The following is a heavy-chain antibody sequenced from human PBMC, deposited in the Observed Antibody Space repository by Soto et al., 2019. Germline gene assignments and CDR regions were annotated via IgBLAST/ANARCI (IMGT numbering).Heavy chain of an antibody. CDR1: GGSFRGFY. Sequence: QVQLQQWGAGLLKPSETLSLTCAVSGGSFRGFYWTWIRQSPGKGLEWLGDINHVGITNYNPSLKSRVSIPVDTSKSQFSLKLSSVTAADTAVYYCARAHDFRGGRQQPIESWGQGTLVTVSS. CDR3: ARAHDFRGGRQQPIES. CDR2: INHVGIT. J-gene: IGHJ4*02. V-gene: IGHV4-34*01. D-gene: IGHD2-15*01.